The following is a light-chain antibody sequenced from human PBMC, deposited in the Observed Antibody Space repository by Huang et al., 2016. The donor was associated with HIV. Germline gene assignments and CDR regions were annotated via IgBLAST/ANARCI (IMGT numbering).Light chain of an antibody. CDR2: AAS. CDR1: QDISSY. V-gene: IGKV1-9*01. J-gene: IGKJ3*01. CDR3: LQLNSYPGT. Sequence: IQLTQSPSSLSASVGDRVTITCRASQDISSYLAWYQQKPGKAPKLLIYAASTLESGVPSMFNGSGSGTEFTLTINNLQPEDFATYYCLQLNSYPGTFGPGTNVDV.